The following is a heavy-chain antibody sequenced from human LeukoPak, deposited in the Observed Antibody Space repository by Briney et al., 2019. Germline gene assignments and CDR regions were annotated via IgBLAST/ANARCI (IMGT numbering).Heavy chain of an antibody. Sequence: HPGGSLRLSCAASGFTFNNYAMIWVRQAPGRGLEWVSAIRSGGGGTLYADSVKGRFTISRDNSKNTLFLQMNNMRAEDTAVYYCARDPNGDYVGDFEMWGPGTKVTVS. CDR3: ARDPNGDYVGDFEM. D-gene: IGHD4-17*01. V-gene: IGHV3-23*01. CDR2: IRSGGGGT. CDR1: GFTFNNYA. J-gene: IGHJ3*02.